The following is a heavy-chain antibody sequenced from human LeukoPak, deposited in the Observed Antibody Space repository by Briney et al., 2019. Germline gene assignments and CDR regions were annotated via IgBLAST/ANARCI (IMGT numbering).Heavy chain of an antibody. CDR1: GYTFTSYD. V-gene: IGHV1-8*01. D-gene: IGHD1-26*01. Sequence: ASVKVSCKASGYTFTSYDINWVRQATGQGLEWMGWMNPNSGNTGYAQKFQGRVTMTRNTSISTAYMELSSLRSEDTAVYYCVRGQRGSGSYYIGFYWGQGTLVTVSS. CDR3: VRGQRGSGSYYIGFY. CDR2: MNPNSGNT. J-gene: IGHJ4*02.